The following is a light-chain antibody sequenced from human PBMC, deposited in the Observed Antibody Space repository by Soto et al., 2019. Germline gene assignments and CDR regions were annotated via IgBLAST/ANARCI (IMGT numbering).Light chain of an antibody. CDR3: QQYGSPPYS. V-gene: IGKV3-20*01. CDR1: QSVTSSY. Sequence: EIVLTQSPGTLSLSPGERATLSCRASQSVTSSYLAWYQQKPGQAPRLLIYGASSRDTGIPDRFSGSGSGTDFTLNISGLEPEDFAVYYCQQYGSPPYSFGQGTHLEIK. CDR2: GAS. J-gene: IGKJ2*01.